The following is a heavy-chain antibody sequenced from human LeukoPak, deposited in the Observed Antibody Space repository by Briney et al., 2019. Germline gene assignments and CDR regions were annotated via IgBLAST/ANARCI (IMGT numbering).Heavy chain of an antibody. Sequence: SDPLSLTCAVYGGSFSGYYWSWIRQPPGKGLEWIGEINRSGSTNYNPSLKSRVTISVDTSKNQFSLKLSSVTAADTAVYYCARGDFWSGYVLLFDYWGQGTLVTVSS. CDR3: ARGDFWSGYVLLFDY. CDR1: GGSFSGYY. CDR2: INRSGST. J-gene: IGHJ4*02. D-gene: IGHD3-3*01. V-gene: IGHV4-34*01.